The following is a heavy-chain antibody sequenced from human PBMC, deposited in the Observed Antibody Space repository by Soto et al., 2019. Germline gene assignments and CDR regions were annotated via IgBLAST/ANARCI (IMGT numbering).Heavy chain of an antibody. V-gene: IGHV1-2*04. CDR1: GYTFTGYY. CDR3: ARMRIEASYYYYGMDV. D-gene: IGHD2-15*01. J-gene: IGHJ6*02. Sequence: ASVKVSCKASGYTFTGYYMHWVRRAPGQGLEWMGWINPNSGGTNYAQKFQGWVTMTRDTSISTAYMELSRLRSDDTAVYYCARMRIEASYYYYGMDVWGQGTTVTVSS. CDR2: INPNSGGT.